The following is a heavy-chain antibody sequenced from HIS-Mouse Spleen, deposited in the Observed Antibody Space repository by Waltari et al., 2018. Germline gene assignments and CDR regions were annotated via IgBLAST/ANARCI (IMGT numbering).Heavy chain of an antibody. V-gene: IGHV4-38-2*02. Sequence: QVQLQESGPGLVKPSETLSLTCTVSGYSISSGYYWGWIRQPPGKGLVWIGSIYHSGSTYNNPSLKSRVTISVDTSKNQFSLKLSSVTAADTAVYYCARGGLGTFDYWGQGTLVTVSS. CDR1: GYSISSGYY. D-gene: IGHD7-27*01. J-gene: IGHJ4*02. CDR2: IYHSGST. CDR3: ARGGLGTFDY.